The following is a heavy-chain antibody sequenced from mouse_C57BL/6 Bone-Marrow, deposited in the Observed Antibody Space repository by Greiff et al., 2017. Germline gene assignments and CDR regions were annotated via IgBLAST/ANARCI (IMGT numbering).Heavy chain of an antibody. CDR3: TKNSFDGNYFAGFAY. Sequence: VQLKESGTVLARPGASVKMSCKTSGYTFTSYWMHWVKQRPGQGLEWIGAIYPGNSDTSYNQKFKGKAKLTAVTSASTAYMELSSLTNEDSAVYYCTKNSFDGNYFAGFAYWGQGTLVTVSA. CDR2: IYPGNSDT. CDR1: GYTFTSYW. D-gene: IGHD2-1*01. J-gene: IGHJ3*01. V-gene: IGHV1-5*01.